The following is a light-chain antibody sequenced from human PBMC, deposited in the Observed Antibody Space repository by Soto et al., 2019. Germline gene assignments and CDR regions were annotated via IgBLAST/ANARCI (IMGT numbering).Light chain of an antibody. V-gene: IGKV3-20*01. CDR2: GAS. CDR1: QSVSSY. CDR3: QQFGNSPWT. Sequence: EIVLTQSPATLSFSPGERATLSCRASQSVSSYLAWYQQKPGQAPRLLIYGASNRATGIPDRFSGSGSGTDFTLTISRLEPEDFAVYFCQQFGNSPWTFGQGTKVDIK. J-gene: IGKJ1*01.